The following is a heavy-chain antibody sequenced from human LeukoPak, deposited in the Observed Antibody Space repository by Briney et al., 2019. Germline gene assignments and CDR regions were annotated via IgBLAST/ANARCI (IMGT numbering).Heavy chain of an antibody. D-gene: IGHD2-8*01. V-gene: IGHV1-2*06. Sequence: ASVKVSCKASGYTFTNYHIHWVREAPGQGLEWLGLVKPKIGDSDFVQKFRGRVTVTTDVSTTTIHMELSNLRSDDTAVYYCARDRGVPGPGNALDIWGQGTMVTVSS. CDR2: VKPKIGDS. CDR3: ARDRGVPGPGNALDI. J-gene: IGHJ3*02. CDR1: GYTFTNYH.